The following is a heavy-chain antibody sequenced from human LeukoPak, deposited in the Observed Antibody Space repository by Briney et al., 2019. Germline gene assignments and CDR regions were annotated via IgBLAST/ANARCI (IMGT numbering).Heavy chain of an antibody. D-gene: IGHD3-10*01. CDR2: ISYDGSNK. V-gene: IGHV3-30*03. Sequence: GRSLRLSCAASGFTFSSYGMHWVRQAPGKGLEWVAVISYDGSNKYYADSVKGRFTISRDNSKNTLYLQMNSLRAEDTAVYYCARDFGSGSYHYGDYWGQGTLVTVSS. J-gene: IGHJ4*02. CDR3: ARDFGSGSYHYGDY. CDR1: GFTFSSYG.